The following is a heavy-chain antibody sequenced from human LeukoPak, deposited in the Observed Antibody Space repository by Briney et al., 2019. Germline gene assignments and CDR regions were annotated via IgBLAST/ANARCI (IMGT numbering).Heavy chain of an antibody. Sequence: ETLSLTCTVSGGSISSSSYYWGWIRQPPGKGLEWIGSIYYSGSTYYNPSLKSRVTISVDTSKNQFSLKLSSVTAADTAVYYCARAGGWYVRWFDPWGQGTLVTVSS. CDR3: ARAGGWYVRWFDP. V-gene: IGHV4-39*07. J-gene: IGHJ5*02. CDR1: GGSISSSSYY. D-gene: IGHD6-19*01. CDR2: IYYSGST.